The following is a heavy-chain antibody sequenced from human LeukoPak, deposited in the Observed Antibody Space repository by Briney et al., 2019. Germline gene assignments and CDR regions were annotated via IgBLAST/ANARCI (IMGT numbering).Heavy chain of an antibody. CDR2: INHSGST. J-gene: IGHJ4*02. CDR3: ARHDTAMVSL. Sequence: SETLSLTCAVYGGSFSGYYWSWIRQPPGKGLEWIGEINHSGSTNYNPSLKSRVTISVDTSKNQFSLKLSSVTAADTAVYYCARHDTAMVSLWGQGTLVTVSS. V-gene: IGHV4-34*01. D-gene: IGHD5-18*01. CDR1: GGSFSGYY.